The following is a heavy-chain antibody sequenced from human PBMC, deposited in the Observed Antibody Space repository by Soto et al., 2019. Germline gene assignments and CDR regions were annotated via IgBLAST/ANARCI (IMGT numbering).Heavy chain of an antibody. V-gene: IGHV3-48*01. D-gene: IGHD6-19*01. CDR3: ATDPYSSDLSDY. CDR2: ISSSSATI. Sequence: EVHLVESGGGLVQPGGSLRLSCAASGFTFIRHNMNWVRQAPGKGLEWVSYISSSSATIYYGDSVKGRFTISRDNAKKSLYLQMNSLRAEDTAVYYCATDPYSSDLSDYWGQGTLGSVSS. CDR1: GFTFIRHN. J-gene: IGHJ4*02.